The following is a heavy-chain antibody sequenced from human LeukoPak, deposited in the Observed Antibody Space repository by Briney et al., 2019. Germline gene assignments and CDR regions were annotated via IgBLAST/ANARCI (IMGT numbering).Heavy chain of an antibody. D-gene: IGHD3-22*01. CDR2: ISGGGGST. Sequence: PGGSLRLSCAASGFTFSSYAMSWVRQAPGKGLEWVSAISGGGGSTYYADSVKGRFTISRDNSKNTLYLQMNSLRAEDTAVYYCAKPLQYYYDSSGYLHWGQGTLVTVSS. CDR1: GFTFSSYA. J-gene: IGHJ4*02. V-gene: IGHV3-23*01. CDR3: AKPLQYYYDSSGYLH.